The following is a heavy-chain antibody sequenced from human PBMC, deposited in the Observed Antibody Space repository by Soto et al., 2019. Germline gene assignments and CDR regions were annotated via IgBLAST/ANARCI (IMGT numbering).Heavy chain of an antibody. CDR2: INPSGGGS. Sequence: ASVKVSCKASGYTFTAYGLSWVRQAPGQGLERMGIINPSGGGSTYAQKILGRVTMTRDTSTSTVFFDLCSLSSADTAVYYCARGGHIAVVTASFDYWG. CDR3: ARGGHIAVVTASFDY. J-gene: IGHJ4*01. D-gene: IGHD2-21*02. CDR1: GYTFTAYG. V-gene: IGHV1-46*03.